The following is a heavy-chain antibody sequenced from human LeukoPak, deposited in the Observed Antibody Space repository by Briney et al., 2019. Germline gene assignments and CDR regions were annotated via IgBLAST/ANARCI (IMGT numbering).Heavy chain of an antibody. CDR3: AKHYGDYPNWFDP. V-gene: IGHV4-39*01. CDR2: IYHTGST. Sequence: PSETLSLTCNVSGDSISTGRYYWGWIRQPPGKGLEWIGSIYHTGSTFYNPSLKSRVTISVDTSENQFSLKLNSLTAADTAVYYCAKHYGDYPNWFDPWGQGTLVTVSS. D-gene: IGHD4-17*01. CDR1: GDSISTGRYY. J-gene: IGHJ5*02.